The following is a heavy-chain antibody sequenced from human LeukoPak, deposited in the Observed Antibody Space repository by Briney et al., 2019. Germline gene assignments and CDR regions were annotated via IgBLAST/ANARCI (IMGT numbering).Heavy chain of an antibody. Sequence: ASVKVSCKTAGFTFTTYAIQWVRQAPGQRLEWMGWINAGNGNTKYSQNFQGRVTIIRDTSASTAYMELSSLRSEDTAVYYCAREHDFLSGYGMDVWGQGTTVTVS. CDR3: AREHDFLSGYGMDV. J-gene: IGHJ6*02. V-gene: IGHV1-3*01. D-gene: IGHD3-3*01. CDR1: GFTFTTYA. CDR2: INAGNGNT.